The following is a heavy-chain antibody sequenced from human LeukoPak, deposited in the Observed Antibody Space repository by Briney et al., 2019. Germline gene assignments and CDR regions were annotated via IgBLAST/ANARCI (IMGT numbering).Heavy chain of an antibody. CDR1: GFTFRHYP. Sequence: SLRLSHTVTGFTFRHYPMHWPRQAPGKGLEYVSTISNNGGSGYYANSVQGRFTISRDNSKNTLYLQMGSLTTEDMAVYYCVRGALDYVRGAFDIWGQGTSVTVSS. CDR3: VRGALDYVRGAFDI. D-gene: IGHD3-16*01. V-gene: IGHV3-64*01. J-gene: IGHJ3*02. CDR2: ISNNGGSG.